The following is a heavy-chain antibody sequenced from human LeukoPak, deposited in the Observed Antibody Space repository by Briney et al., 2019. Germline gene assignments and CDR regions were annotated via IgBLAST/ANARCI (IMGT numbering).Heavy chain of an antibody. Sequence: PSETLSLTCAVYGGSFSGYYWSWIRQPPGKGLEWIGEVNHSGSTNYNPSLKSRVTISVDKSKNQFSLKLSSVTAADTAVYYCASRYYYDSSGSNWGQGTLVTVSS. D-gene: IGHD3-22*01. V-gene: IGHV4-34*01. CDR2: VNHSGST. CDR3: ASRYYYDSSGSN. CDR1: GGSFSGYY. J-gene: IGHJ4*02.